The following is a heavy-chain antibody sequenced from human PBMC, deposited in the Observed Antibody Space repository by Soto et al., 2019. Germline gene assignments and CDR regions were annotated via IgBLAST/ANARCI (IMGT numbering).Heavy chain of an antibody. Sequence: GGSLRLSCAASGFTFSSYSMNWVRQAPGKGLEWVSSISSSNSYIYYADSVKGRFTISRDNAKNSLYLQMNSLRAEDTAVYYCARDEEHCSGGSCYPRWFDPWGQGTLVTVSS. J-gene: IGHJ5*02. CDR1: GFTFSSYS. CDR3: ARDEEHCSGGSCYPRWFDP. D-gene: IGHD2-15*01. V-gene: IGHV3-21*01. CDR2: ISSSNSYI.